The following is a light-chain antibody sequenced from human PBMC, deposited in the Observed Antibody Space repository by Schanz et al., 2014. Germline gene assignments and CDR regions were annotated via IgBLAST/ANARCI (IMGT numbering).Light chain of an antibody. CDR2: GAS. V-gene: IGKV3-15*01. CDR1: QSVSSN. CDR3: QEYYDSPGGG. J-gene: IGKJ1*01. Sequence: EIVMTQSPATLSVSPGERATLSCRASQSVSSNLAWYQHKPGQAPRLLIYGASTRATGVPARFSGSGSGTEFTLTISSLQSEDVAVYYCQEYYDSPGGGFGQGTKVQIK.